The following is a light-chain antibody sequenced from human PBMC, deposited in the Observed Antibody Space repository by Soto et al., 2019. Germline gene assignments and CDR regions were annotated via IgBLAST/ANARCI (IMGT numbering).Light chain of an antibody. CDR1: SSNIGRNT. J-gene: IGLJ2*01. CDR3: AAWDDGLNDVL. V-gene: IGLV1-44*01. CDR2: SNS. Sequence: QSVLTQPPSASGTPGQTVTISCSGSSSNIGRNTVNWYQQLPGTAPKLLIYSNSQRPSGVPDRLSGSKSGSSASLAISGLQSEDEADYFCAAWDDGLNDVLFGGGTKVTVL.